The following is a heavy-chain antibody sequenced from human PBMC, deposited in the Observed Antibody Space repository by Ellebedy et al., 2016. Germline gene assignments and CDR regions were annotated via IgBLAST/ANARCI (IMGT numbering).Heavy chain of an antibody. D-gene: IGHD6-19*01. V-gene: IGHV3-21*01. J-gene: IGHJ4*02. CDR3: TKVGNGWSSYY. Sequence: GESLKISXSASGFSLSTFTVQWVRQAPGKGLEWVSSISSSGNFLDYADSVKGRFTISKDIANNSLYLQMSSLRAEDTAGYYCTKVGNGWSSYYWGQGTLVTVSS. CDR1: GFSLSTFT. CDR2: ISSSGNFL.